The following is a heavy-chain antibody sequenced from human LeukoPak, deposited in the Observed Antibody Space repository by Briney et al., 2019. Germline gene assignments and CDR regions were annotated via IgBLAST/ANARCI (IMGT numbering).Heavy chain of an antibody. CDR3: AGAVTGYYLSHYYFPY. J-gene: IGHJ4*02. D-gene: IGHD3-9*01. V-gene: IGHV4-30-4*01. Sequence: SETLSLTCTVSGGSISSGDYYWSWIRQPPGKGLEWIGYIYYNGITYYNPSLKSRVIISVDQPKKQFSLKLSSVTAADTAVYYCAGAVTGYYLSHYYFPYWGRGTLVTVSS. CDR2: IYYNGIT. CDR1: GGSISSGDYY.